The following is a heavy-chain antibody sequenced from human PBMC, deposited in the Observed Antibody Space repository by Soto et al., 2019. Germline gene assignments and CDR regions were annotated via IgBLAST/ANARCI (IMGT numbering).Heavy chain of an antibody. CDR2: IYYSGST. CDR1: GGSISSSIYY. J-gene: IGHJ5*02. Sequence: PSETLSLTCTVSGGSISSSIYYWGWIRQPPGKGLEWIGSIYYSGSTYYNPSLKSRVTISVDTSKNQFSLKLSSVTAADTAVYYCARHDPTRNWFDPWGQGTLVTVSS. CDR3: ARHDPTRNWFDP. V-gene: IGHV4-39*01.